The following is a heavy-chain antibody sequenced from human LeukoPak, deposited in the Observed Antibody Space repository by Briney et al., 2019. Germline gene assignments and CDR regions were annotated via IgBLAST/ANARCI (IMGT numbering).Heavy chain of an antibody. D-gene: IGHD3-3*01. Sequence: SETLSLTCTVSGGSVNDQYWSWIRQSAGSGLEWIGRIYSSGKTDYNTFLRSRVTMSIDTSKNQFFLRLQSVTAADTAVYFCARGARFSDFWSGAEASFDFWGQGSLVTVSS. J-gene: IGHJ4*02. CDR2: IYSSGKT. CDR1: GGSVNDQY. CDR3: ARGARFSDFWSGAEASFDF. V-gene: IGHV4-4*07.